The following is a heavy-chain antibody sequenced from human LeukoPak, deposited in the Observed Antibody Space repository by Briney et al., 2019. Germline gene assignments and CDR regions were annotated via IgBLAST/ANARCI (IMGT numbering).Heavy chain of an antibody. Sequence: GRSLRLSCAASGFTFSTYAMHWVRQAPGKGLEWGAVISYDRSNKYYADSVKGRFTISRDNSKNTVYLQMNSLRAEDTAVYYCARGYSGSYSPFDYWGQGPLVTVSS. V-gene: IGHV3-30*04. CDR3: ARGYSGSYSPFDY. CDR2: ISYDRSNK. D-gene: IGHD1-26*01. J-gene: IGHJ4*02. CDR1: GFTFSTYA.